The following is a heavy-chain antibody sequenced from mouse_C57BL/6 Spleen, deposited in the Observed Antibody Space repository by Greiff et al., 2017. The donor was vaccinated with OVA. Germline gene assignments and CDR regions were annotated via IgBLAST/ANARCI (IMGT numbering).Heavy chain of an antibody. J-gene: IGHJ3*01. V-gene: IGHV3-6*01. D-gene: IGHD1-1*01. CDR2: ISYDGSN. CDR3: ARVDYYGSSSFAY. CDR1: GYSITSGYY. Sequence: EVKLQESGPGLVKPSQSLSLTCSVTGYSITSGYYWNWIRQFPGNKLEWMGYISYDGSNNYNPSLKNRISITRDTSKNQFFLKLNSVTTEDTATYYCARVDYYGSSSFAYWGQGTLVTVSA.